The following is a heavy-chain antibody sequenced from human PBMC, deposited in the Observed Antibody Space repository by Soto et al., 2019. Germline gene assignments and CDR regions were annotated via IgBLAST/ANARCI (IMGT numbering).Heavy chain of an antibody. Sequence: EVQLLESGGDLVQPGGSLRLSCAASGFTFDSFAMTWVRQAPGKGLEWFSALSGVGDATNYADSVKGRFTISRDNSKNTLYLQINSLRPEDTAVYYCAKATNDWTYHFDYWGQGTPVTVSS. CDR2: LSGVGDAT. CDR3: AKATNDWTYHFDY. V-gene: IGHV3-23*01. J-gene: IGHJ4*02. D-gene: IGHD3-9*01. CDR1: GFTFDSFA.